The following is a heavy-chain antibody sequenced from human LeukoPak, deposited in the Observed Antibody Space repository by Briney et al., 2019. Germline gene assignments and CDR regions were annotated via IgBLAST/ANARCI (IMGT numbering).Heavy chain of an antibody. D-gene: IGHD4-17*01. Sequence: QSGGSLRLSCAASGFTFTSYWMHWVRQPPGKGLAWVSRAEHDGSRTAYADSVTGRFTISRDNARNMVYLQMNSLRAEDTAVYYCATDLGWGQGTLVTVSS. J-gene: IGHJ4*02. CDR3: ATDLG. CDR2: AEHDGSRT. CDR1: GFTFTSYW. V-gene: IGHV3-74*01.